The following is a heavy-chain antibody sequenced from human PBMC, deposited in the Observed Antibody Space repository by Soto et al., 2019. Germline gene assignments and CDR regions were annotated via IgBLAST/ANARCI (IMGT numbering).Heavy chain of an antibody. CDR3: ARPTRQWLGLRYYYGMDV. Sequence: QVQLQQWGAGLLKPSETLSLTCAVYGGSFSGYYWSWIRQPPGKGLEWIGEINHSGSTNYNPSLKGRVTISVDTSNQFPLKLSSVTAADTAVYYCARPTRQWLGLRYYYGMDVWGQGTTVTVSS. CDR1: GGSFSGYY. J-gene: IGHJ6*02. V-gene: IGHV4-34*01. CDR2: INHSGST. D-gene: IGHD6-19*01.